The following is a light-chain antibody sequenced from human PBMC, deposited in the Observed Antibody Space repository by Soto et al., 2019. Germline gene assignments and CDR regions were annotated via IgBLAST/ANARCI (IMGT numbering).Light chain of an antibody. CDR1: QYVTSTY. Sequence: EVVSTQSPGTLSLSPGERATLSYRASQYVTSTYFAWYQQKPGQAPRLLIYGASIRATGIPDRFSGSGSGTDFTLTISRLEPEDFAVYYCQHYDTSWTFGRGTKVDIK. V-gene: IGKV3-20*01. CDR2: GAS. CDR3: QHYDTSWT. J-gene: IGKJ1*01.